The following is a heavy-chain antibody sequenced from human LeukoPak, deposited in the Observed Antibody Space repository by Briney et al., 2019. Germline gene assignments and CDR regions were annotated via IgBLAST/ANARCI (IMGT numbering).Heavy chain of an antibody. D-gene: IGHD3-16*01. CDR2: IYHSGST. V-gene: IGHV4-4*02. CDR1: GGSISSSNW. J-gene: IGHJ6*03. CDR3: ARETSQKGAHYMDV. Sequence: PSETLSLSCAVSGGSISSSNWMSWVRQPRGKGLECIGEIYHSGSTNYNPSLKSRVTISVDTSKNQFSLKLRSVTAADTAVYYCARETSQKGAHYMDVWGKGTTVTVSS.